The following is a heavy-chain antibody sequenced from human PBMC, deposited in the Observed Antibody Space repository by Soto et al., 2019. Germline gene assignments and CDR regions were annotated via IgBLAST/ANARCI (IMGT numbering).Heavy chain of an antibody. D-gene: IGHD6-13*01. V-gene: IGHV4-34*01. J-gene: IGHJ5*02. CDR3: ARGIAAAGHRDNWFDP. CDR2: INHSGST. Sequence: QVQLQQWGAGLLKPSETLSLTCAVYGGSFSGYYWSWIRQPPGKGLEWIGEINHSGSTNYNPSLKSRVTIAVHTSKNQFPLKLSSVTAADTAVYYCARGIAAAGHRDNWFDPWGQGTLVTVSS. CDR1: GGSFSGYY.